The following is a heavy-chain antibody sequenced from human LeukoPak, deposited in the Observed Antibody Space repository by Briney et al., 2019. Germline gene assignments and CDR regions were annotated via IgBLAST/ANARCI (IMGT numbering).Heavy chain of an antibody. Sequence: GGSLRLPCSASGFTFSTYAMHWVRQPSGKGLEYVSAISSYGGSTYYADSVKGRFTISRDNSKNTLYLQMSSLRAEDTAVYYCVPLPIAVAGTHLLDYWGQGTLVTVSS. V-gene: IGHV3-64D*09. J-gene: IGHJ4*02. CDR2: ISSYGGST. D-gene: IGHD6-19*01. CDR1: GFTFSTYA. CDR3: VPLPIAVAGTHLLDY.